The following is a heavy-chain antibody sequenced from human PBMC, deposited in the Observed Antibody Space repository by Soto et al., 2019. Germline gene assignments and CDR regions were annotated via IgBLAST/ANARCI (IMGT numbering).Heavy chain of an antibody. D-gene: IGHD3-16*01. CDR3: ASRNYDYIWGSHDAFDF. J-gene: IGHJ3*01. V-gene: IGHV4-39*01. Sequence: SETLSLTCTVSGGSISSSSYYWGWIRQPPGKGLEWIGNIHYPGRTSYNPALKSRVTMSVDTSKNQFSLQLSSVTAADTAVYYCASRNYDYIWGSHDAFDFWGQGTMVTVSS. CDR1: GGSISSSSYY. CDR2: IHYPGRT.